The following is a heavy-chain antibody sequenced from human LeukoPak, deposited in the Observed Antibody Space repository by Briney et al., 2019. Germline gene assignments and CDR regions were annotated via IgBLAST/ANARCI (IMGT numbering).Heavy chain of an antibody. D-gene: IGHD3-3*01. Sequence: SETLSLTCAVSGYSISSGYYWGWIRQPPGKGLEWIGSIYHSGSTYYNPSLKSRVTISVDTSKNQFCLKLSSVTAADTAVYYCARLWRSDFWSGYWYYFDYWGHGTLVTVSS. CDR1: GYSISSGYY. J-gene: IGHJ4*01. CDR3: ARLWRSDFWSGYWYYFDY. V-gene: IGHV4-38-2*01. CDR2: IYHSGST.